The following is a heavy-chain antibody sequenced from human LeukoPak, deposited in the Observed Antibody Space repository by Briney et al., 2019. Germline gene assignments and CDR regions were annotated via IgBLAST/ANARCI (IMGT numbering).Heavy chain of an antibody. CDR2: ISYDGSNK. V-gene: IGHV3-30-3*01. D-gene: IGHD3-22*01. CDR1: GFTFSSYA. Sequence: PGGSLRLSCAASGFTFSSYAMHWARQAPGKGLEWVAVISYDGSNKHYADSVKGRFTISRDNSKNTLYLQMTSLRAENTAVYYCAREASEDDSSGYFLYWGQGTLVTVSS. CDR3: AREASEDDSSGYFLY. J-gene: IGHJ4*02.